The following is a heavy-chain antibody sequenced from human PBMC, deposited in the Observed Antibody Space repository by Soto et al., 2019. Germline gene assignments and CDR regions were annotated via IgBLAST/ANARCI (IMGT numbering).Heavy chain of an antibody. Sequence: SETLSLTCTVSGGSISSSSYYWGWIRQPPGKGLEWIGSIYYSGSTYYNPSLKSRVTISVDTSKNQFSLKLSSVTAADTAVYYCARQGRDYCYYYYGMDVWGQGTTVTVSS. CDR3: ARQGRDYCYYYYGMDV. CDR1: GGSISSSSYY. J-gene: IGHJ6*02. V-gene: IGHV4-39*01. CDR2: IYYSGST.